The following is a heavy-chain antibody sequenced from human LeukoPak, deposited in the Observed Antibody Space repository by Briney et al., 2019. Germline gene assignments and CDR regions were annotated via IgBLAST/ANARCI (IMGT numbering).Heavy chain of an antibody. CDR3: AKGGYSSSWYRKIYFDY. CDR2: ISGSGGST. Sequence: PGGSLRLSCAASGFTFSSYWMSWVRQAPGKGLEWVSAISGSGGSTYYADSVKGRFTISRDNSKNTLYLQMNSLRAEDTAVYYCAKGGYSSSWYRKIYFDYWGQGTLVTVSS. J-gene: IGHJ4*02. CDR1: GFTFSSYW. D-gene: IGHD6-13*01. V-gene: IGHV3-23*01.